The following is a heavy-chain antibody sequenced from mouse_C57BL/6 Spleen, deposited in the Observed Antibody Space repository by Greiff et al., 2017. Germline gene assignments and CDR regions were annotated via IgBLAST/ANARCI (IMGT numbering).Heavy chain of an antibody. CDR3: ARRVYAMDY. Sequence: EVQLQQSGPALVKPGASVKILCKASGYTFTDYNMDWVKQSHGKSLEWIGDINPNNGGTIYNQKFKGKATLTVDKSSSTAYMELRSLTSEDTAVYYCARRVYAMDYWGQGTSVTVSS. CDR2: INPNNGGT. J-gene: IGHJ4*01. V-gene: IGHV1-18*01. CDR1: GYTFTDYN.